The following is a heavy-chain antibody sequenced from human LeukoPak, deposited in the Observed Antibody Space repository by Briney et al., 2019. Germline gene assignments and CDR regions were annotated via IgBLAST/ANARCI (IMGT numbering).Heavy chain of an antibody. J-gene: IGHJ4*02. V-gene: IGHV4-59*01. CDR3: AREGYDSNIYYKADY. CDR1: GGPISSYY. Sequence: PSETLSLTCTVSGGPISSYYWSWIRQPPGKGLEWIGYISYSGSTSYNPSLKSRVTITLDTSKNQFSLKLSSVAAADTAVYYCAREGYDSNIYYKADYWGQGTLVTVSS. CDR2: ISYSGST. D-gene: IGHD3-22*01.